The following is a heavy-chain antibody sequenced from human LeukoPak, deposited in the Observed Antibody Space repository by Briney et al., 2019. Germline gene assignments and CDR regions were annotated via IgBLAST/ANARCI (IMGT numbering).Heavy chain of an antibody. J-gene: IGHJ5*02. Sequence: GGSLRLSCAASGFTFSSYAMSWVRQAPGKGLEWVSAISGSGGSTYYADSVKGRFTISRDNSKNTLYLQMNSLRAEDTAVYYCAGPGILSPTTDNWFDPWGQGTLVTVSS. V-gene: IGHV3-23*01. CDR3: AGPGILSPTTDNWFDP. CDR2: ISGSGGST. CDR1: GFTFSSYA. D-gene: IGHD2-15*01.